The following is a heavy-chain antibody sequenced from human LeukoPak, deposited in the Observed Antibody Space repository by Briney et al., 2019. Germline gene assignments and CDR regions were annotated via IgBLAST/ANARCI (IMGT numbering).Heavy chain of an antibody. CDR2: ISYDGSNK. CDR1: GFTFSSYG. D-gene: IGHD3-22*01. CDR3: ARDIDSTGSYWYFDY. J-gene: IGHJ4*02. V-gene: IGHV3-30*03. Sequence: GGSLRLSCAASGFTFSSYGMHWVRQAPGKGLEWVAVISYDGSNKYYADSVKGRFTISRDNSKNTLYLQMNSLRAEDTAVYYCARDIDSTGSYWYFDYWGQGTLVTVSS.